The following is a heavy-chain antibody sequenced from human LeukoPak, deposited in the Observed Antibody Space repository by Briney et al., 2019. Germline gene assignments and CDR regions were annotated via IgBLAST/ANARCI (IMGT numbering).Heavy chain of an antibody. CDR2: INPSGGST. CDR3: ARGDGDSDSNGVLMGWFDP. V-gene: IGHV1-46*01. CDR1: GYTFTSYY. D-gene: IGHD3-22*01. J-gene: IGHJ5*02. Sequence: ASVKVSCKASGYTFTSYYMHWVRQAPGQGLEWVGIINPSGGSTSYAQKFQGRVTMTRDTSTSTVYMELGSLRSEDTAVYYCARGDGDSDSNGVLMGWFDPWGQGTLVTVSS.